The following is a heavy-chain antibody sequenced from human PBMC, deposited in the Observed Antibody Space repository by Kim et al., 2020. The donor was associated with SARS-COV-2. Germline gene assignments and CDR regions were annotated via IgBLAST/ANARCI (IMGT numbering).Heavy chain of an antibody. J-gene: IGHJ6*02. CDR3: AREGQDCSSTSCPQGFWSPLNNGMDV. CDR2: IWYDGSNK. Sequence: GGSLRLSCAASGFTFSSYGMHWVRQAPGKGLEWVAVIWYDGSNKYYADSVKGRFTISRDNSKNTLYLQMNSLRAEDTAVYYCAREGQDCSSTSCPQGFWSPLNNGMDVWGQGTTVTVSS. V-gene: IGHV3-33*01. D-gene: IGHD2-2*01. CDR1: GFTFSSYG.